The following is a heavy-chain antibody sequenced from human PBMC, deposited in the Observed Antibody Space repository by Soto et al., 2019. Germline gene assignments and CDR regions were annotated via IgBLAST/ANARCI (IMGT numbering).Heavy chain of an antibody. V-gene: IGHV5-51*01. Sequence: EVQLVQSGAEVKKPGESLKISCTGSGYRFTSYHIVWVRQMPGKGLEWMGIIYPGDSETRYSPSLQGQVTMSADKSTSTAYLQWISLKASYTAMYSCARRSYCDGDCTRRPYDYYGMDVWGQGTTVTVSS. CDR2: IYPGDSET. D-gene: IGHD2-21*02. J-gene: IGHJ6*02. CDR1: GYRFTSYH. CDR3: ARRSYCDGDCTRRPYDYYGMDV.